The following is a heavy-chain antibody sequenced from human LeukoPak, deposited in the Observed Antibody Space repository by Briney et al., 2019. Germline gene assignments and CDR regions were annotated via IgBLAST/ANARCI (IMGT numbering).Heavy chain of an antibody. D-gene: IGHD3-10*01. J-gene: IGHJ6*03. V-gene: IGHV1-69*13. CDR2: IIPIFGTA. CDR3: ARASITMVRGVIYYYYMDV. CDR1: GYTFTGYY. Sequence: ASVKVSCKASGYTFTGYYMHWVRQAPGQGLEWMGGIIPIFGTANYAQKFQGRVTITADESTSTAYMELSSLRSEDTAVYYCARASITMVRGVIYYYYMDVWGKGTTVTISS.